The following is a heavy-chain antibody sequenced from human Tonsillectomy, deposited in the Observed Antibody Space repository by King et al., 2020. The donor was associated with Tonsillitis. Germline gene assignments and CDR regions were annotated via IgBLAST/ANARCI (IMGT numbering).Heavy chain of an antibody. J-gene: IGHJ4*02. D-gene: IGHD6-13*01. Sequence: VQLVESGAEVKKPGSSVKVSCKASGGTFSSYGINWVRQAPGQGPEWMGGVIPISGTANYAQKFQGRVTITADESTSTAYMELGSLRSEDTAVYYCSRDRAAGTFDYWGQGTLVTVSS. V-gene: IGHV1-69*01. CDR2: VIPISGTA. CDR3: SRDRAAGTFDY. CDR1: GGTFSSYG.